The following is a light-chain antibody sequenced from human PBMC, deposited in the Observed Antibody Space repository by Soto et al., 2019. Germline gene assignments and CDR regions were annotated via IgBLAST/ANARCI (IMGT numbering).Light chain of an antibody. CDR2: GAS. V-gene: IGKV3-20*01. CDR1: QSVSSSY. J-gene: IGKJ1*01. Sequence: EIVMTQSPATLSVSPGERATLSCRASQSVSSSYLAWYQQKPGQAPRLLIYGASSRATGIPDTFSGSGSGTDFTLTISRLEPEDFAVYYCQQYGTSPWTFGQGTKVDIK. CDR3: QQYGTSPWT.